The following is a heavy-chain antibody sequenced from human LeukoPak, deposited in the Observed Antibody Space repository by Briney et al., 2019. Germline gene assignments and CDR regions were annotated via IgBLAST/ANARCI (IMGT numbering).Heavy chain of an antibody. CDR3: ARRSDEYTNWFDP. D-gene: IGHD1-1*01. J-gene: IGHJ5*02. V-gene: IGHV1-8*03. CDR1: GYTFTSYD. Sequence: ASVKVSCKASGYTFTSYDINWVRQATGQGLEWMGWMNPNSGNTGYAQKFQGRVTITRNTSISTVYMELSSLRSEDTAVYYCARRSDEYTNWFDPWGQGTLVTVSS. CDR2: MNPNSGNT.